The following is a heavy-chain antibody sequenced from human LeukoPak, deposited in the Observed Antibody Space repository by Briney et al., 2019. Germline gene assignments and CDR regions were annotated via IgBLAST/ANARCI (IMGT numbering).Heavy chain of an antibody. CDR2: INLNSGVT. CDR1: GYTFTGYY. CDR3: ARVISAYYPL. Sequence: ASVKVSCKASGYTFTGYYMHWVRQAPGQGLEWMGWINLNSGVTDHAEKFQGRVTMTRDTSISTAYMELNRLTSDDTAVYFCARVISAYYPLWGQGTQVTVSS. D-gene: IGHD3-22*01. V-gene: IGHV1-2*02. J-gene: IGHJ4*02.